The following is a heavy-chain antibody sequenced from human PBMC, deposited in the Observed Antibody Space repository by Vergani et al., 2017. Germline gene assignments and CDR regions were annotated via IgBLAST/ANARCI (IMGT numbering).Heavy chain of an antibody. D-gene: IGHD4-17*01. CDR3: ARETNYGDYVDY. CDR2: IYTSGST. Sequence: QVQLQESGPGLVKPSQTLSLTCPVSGGSISSCSYYWRWIRQPAGKGLEWIGRIYTSGSTNYNPSLKSRVTISVDTAKNQFSLKLSSVTAADTAVYYCARETNYGDYVDYWGQGTLVTVSS. J-gene: IGHJ4*02. V-gene: IGHV4-61*02. CDR1: GGSISSCSYY.